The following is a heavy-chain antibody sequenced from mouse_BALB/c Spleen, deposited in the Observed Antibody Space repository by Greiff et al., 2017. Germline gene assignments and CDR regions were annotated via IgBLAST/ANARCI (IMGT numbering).Heavy chain of an antibody. V-gene: IGHV3-2*02. J-gene: IGHJ2*01. CDR3: AADSSGYLYYFDY. D-gene: IGHD3-2*01. CDR1: GYSITSDYA. CDR2: ISYSGST. Sequence: EVKLMESGPGLVKPSQSLSLTCTVTGYSITSDYAWNWIRQFPGNKLEWMGYISYSGSTSYNPSLKSRISITRDTSKNQFFLQLNSVTTEDTATYYCAADSSGYLYYFDYWGQGTTLTVSS.